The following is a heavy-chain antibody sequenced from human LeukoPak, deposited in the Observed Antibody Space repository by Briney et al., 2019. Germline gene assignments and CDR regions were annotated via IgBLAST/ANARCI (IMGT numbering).Heavy chain of an antibody. CDR1: GFTFSNYS. CDR2: ISSSSSYI. CDR3: ARGASSGWYFDY. J-gene: IGHJ4*02. Sequence: GGSLRLSCAASGFTFSNYSMNWVRQAAGKGLEWVSSISSSSSYIYYADSVKGRFNISRDNAKNSLYLQMNSLRAEDTAVYYCARGASSGWYFDYWGQGTLVTVSS. D-gene: IGHD6-19*01. V-gene: IGHV3-21*01.